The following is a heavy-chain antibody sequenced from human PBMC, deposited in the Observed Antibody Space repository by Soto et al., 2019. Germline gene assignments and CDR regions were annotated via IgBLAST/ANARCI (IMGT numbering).Heavy chain of an antibody. V-gene: IGHV3-48*02. CDR1: GFPFSIYS. CDR3: ARSVEGHFDY. CDR2: ITSDTNTI. J-gene: IGHJ4*02. D-gene: IGHD6-19*01. Sequence: EVQLVESGGGLVQPGGSLRLSCAASGFPFSIYSMNWVRQAPGKGLEWSSYITSDTNTIKYADSVKGRFTISRDNAKNLVYLQMKSLRDEDTAVYFCARSVEGHFDYWGQGTVVTVSS.